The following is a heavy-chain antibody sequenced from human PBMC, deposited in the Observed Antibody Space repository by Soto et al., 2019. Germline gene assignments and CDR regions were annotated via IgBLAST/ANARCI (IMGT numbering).Heavy chain of an antibody. J-gene: IGHJ4*02. CDR2: IKTDGSEQ. V-gene: IGHV3-7*03. CDR3: AKGYTGYVFFDL. CDR1: GITLSNYW. Sequence: PGGSLRLSXAASGITLSNYWMSWVRQAPGEGLEWVAHIKTDGSEQYYVDSVRGRFTISRDNGQNALYLQMNSLRADDTAVYYCAKGYTGYVFFDLWGQGTLVTVSS. D-gene: IGHD5-12*01.